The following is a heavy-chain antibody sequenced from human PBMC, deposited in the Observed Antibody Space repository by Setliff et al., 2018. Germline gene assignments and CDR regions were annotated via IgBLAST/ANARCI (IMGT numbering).Heavy chain of an antibody. V-gene: IGHV1-46*01. Sequence: ASVKVSCKASGYTFTSYYIHWVRQAPGQGLEWMGVINPKNGGATYPQNLQGRVTMTRDTPMSTVYMELSSLRFEDTAVYYCATSYSGSYYGYWGQGTLVTVSS. J-gene: IGHJ4*02. CDR1: GYTFTSYY. CDR3: ATSYSGSYYGY. D-gene: IGHD1-26*01. CDR2: INPKNGGA.